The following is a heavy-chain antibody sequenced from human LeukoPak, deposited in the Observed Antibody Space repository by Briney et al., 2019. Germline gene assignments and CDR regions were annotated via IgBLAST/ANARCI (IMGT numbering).Heavy chain of an antibody. CDR3: ARQVLLWFGELYWFDP. Sequence: SETLSLTCAVYGGSFSGYYWSWIRQPPGKGLEWIGEINHSGSTNYNPSLKSRVTISVDTSKNQFSLKLSSVTAADTAVYYCARQVLLWFGELYWFDPWGQGTLVTVSS. V-gene: IGHV4-34*01. D-gene: IGHD3-10*01. J-gene: IGHJ5*02. CDR2: INHSGST. CDR1: GGSFSGYY.